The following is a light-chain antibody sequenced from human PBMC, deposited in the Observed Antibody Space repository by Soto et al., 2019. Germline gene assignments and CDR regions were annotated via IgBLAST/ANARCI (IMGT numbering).Light chain of an antibody. V-gene: IGKV3-20*01. CDR3: QRYGSSPLIT. CDR2: GAS. Sequence: EIVLTQSPATLSLSPGERATLSCRASENVRTFVDWYQQKPGQAPRLLIYGASNRATGIPDRFSGSGSGTDFTLTISRLEPEDFAVYFCQRYGSSPLITFGQGTRLE. CDR1: ENVRTF. J-gene: IGKJ5*01.